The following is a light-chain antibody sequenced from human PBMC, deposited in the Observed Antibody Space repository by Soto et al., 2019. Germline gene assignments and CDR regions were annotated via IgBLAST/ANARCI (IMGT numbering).Light chain of an antibody. V-gene: IGKV3-11*01. CDR3: QERNYWPIT. CDR2: DAS. J-gene: IGKJ5*01. Sequence: VLRLSAGTLSLYPKEGVTRACRASQSVGSYLAWYQQKLGQAPRLLIYDASKRATGIPARFSGSGSGTVFTLTINSLEPEDFAVYYCQERNYWPITFGQGTRLEI. CDR1: QSVGSY.